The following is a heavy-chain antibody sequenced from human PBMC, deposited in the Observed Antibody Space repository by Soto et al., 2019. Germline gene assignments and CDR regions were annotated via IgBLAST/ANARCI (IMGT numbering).Heavy chain of an antibody. CDR2: IKSKTDGGTT. J-gene: IGHJ6*02. D-gene: IGHD6-13*01. CDR1: GFTFSNAW. V-gene: IGHV3-15*07. CDR3: TTSSSNPYYYGMDV. Sequence: GGSLRLSCAASGFTFSNAWMDWVRQAPGKGLEWVGRIKSKTDGGTTDYAAPVKGRFTISRDDSKNTLYLQMNSLKTEDTAVYYCTTSSSNPYYYGMDVWGQGTTVTVSS.